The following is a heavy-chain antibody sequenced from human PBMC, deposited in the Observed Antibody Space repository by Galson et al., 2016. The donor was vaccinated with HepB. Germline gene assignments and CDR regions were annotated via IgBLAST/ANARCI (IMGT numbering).Heavy chain of an antibody. J-gene: IGHJ6*02. CDR2: ISSLGDIQ. Sequence: SLRLSCAASGFNFKTYTMHWVRQGPGKGLEWVATISSLGDIQYCADSVKGRFTISRDNAKNSLFLQMNSLRAEDTAVYYCARDLCSYTSCYRRYFYYGMDVWGQGTTVTVSS. CDR1: GFNFKTYT. D-gene: IGHD2-2*02. CDR3: ARDLCSYTSCYRRYFYYGMDV. V-gene: IGHV3-30-3*01.